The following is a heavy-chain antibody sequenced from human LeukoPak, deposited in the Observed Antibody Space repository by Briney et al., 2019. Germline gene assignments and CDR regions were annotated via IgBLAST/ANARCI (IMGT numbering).Heavy chain of an antibody. CDR1: GFTFSSYA. CDR3: ARDYLMGGTTGKAFDI. J-gene: IGHJ3*02. V-gene: IGHV3-30*04. CDR2: ISYDGNIK. D-gene: IGHD1-26*01. Sequence: RGSLRLSCAASGFTFSSYAMHWVRQAPGKGLEWVAVISYDGNIKYYTDSVKGRFTISRDNSKNTLYLQMNSLRAEDTAVYYCARDYLMGGTTGKAFDIWGQGTMVTISS.